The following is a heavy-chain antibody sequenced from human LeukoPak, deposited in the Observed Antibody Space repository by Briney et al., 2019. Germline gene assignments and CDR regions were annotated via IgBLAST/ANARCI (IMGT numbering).Heavy chain of an antibody. CDR1: GFTFSDFY. CDR3: ARDLIHRSGEADY. J-gene: IGHJ4*02. CDR2: ISSSGSST. Sequence: PGGSLRLSWAASGFTFSDFYMSWIRQAPGKGLEWISYISSSGSSTNYADSVKGRFTISRDNAKNSLYLQMTSLRAEDTAVYYCARDLIHRSGEADYWGQGTLVTVSS. D-gene: IGHD3-22*01. V-gene: IGHV3-11*05.